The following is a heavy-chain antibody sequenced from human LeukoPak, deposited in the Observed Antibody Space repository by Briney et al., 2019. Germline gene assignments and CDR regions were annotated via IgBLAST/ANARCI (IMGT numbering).Heavy chain of an antibody. CDR2: MSSHGSSI. J-gene: IGHJ4*02. V-gene: IGHV3-11*04. CDR3: ARVGLPGIAAAGVFDS. D-gene: IGHD6-13*01. CDR1: GFSFSDSY. Sequence: SGGSLRLSCAASGFSFSDSYMSWVRQAPGKGLEWVSYMSSHGSSIYYADSVKGRFTISRDNAKKSLYLQMNTLRDEDTAVYYCARVGLPGIAAAGVFDSWGRGTLVTVSS.